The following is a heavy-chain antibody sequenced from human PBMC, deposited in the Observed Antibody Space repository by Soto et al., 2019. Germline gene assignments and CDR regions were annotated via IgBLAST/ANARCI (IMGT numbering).Heavy chain of an antibody. Sequence: QVQLQESGPGLVKPSQTLSLTCTVSGGSISSGGYYWSWIRQHPGKGLGWMGYIYYSGSTYYNPSLKSRVTISVDTSKNQFSLKLSSVTAADTAVYYCARSGYSYGPNPLLYWGQGTLVTVSS. V-gene: IGHV4-31*03. D-gene: IGHD5-18*01. CDR1: GGSISSGGYY. CDR2: IYYSGST. J-gene: IGHJ4*02. CDR3: ARSGYSYGPNPLLY.